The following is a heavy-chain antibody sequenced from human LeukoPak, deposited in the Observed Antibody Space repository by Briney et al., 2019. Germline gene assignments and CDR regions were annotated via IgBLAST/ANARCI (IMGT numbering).Heavy chain of an antibody. CDR3: ARLGYGSGSYSNRLDY. V-gene: IGHV1-69*05. CDR1: GGTFSSYA. Sequence: SVKVSCKASGGTFSSYAISWVRQAPGQGLEWMGGIIPIFGTANYAQKFQGSVTITTDESTSTAYMELSSLRSEDTAVYYCARLGYGSGSYSNRLDYWGKGTLVTVSS. J-gene: IGHJ4*02. CDR2: IIPIFGTA. D-gene: IGHD3-10*01.